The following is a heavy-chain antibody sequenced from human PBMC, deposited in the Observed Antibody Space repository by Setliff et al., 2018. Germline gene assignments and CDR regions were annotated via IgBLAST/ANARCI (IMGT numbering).Heavy chain of an antibody. J-gene: IGHJ4*02. V-gene: IGHV4-4*02. CDR1: GVSISTSSW. D-gene: IGHD4-17*01. CDR3: GRDPHTPTVTTRGDY. CDR2: XXXXXXX. Sequence: SETLSLTCAVSGVSISTSSWWSWVRQPPGXXXXXXXXXXXXXXXXYNPSLXXRVSISVDKSKNQVSLKLNSVTAADTAVYYCGRDPHTPTVTTRGDYWGQGTLVTVSS.